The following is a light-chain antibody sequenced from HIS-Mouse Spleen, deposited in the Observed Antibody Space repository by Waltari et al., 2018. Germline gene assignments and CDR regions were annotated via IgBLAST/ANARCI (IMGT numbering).Light chain of an antibody. CDR2: DVS. CDR1: SSHVGGYNH. Sequence: QSALTQPRSVSGSPGQSVTISCTGTSSHVGGYNHVSWYQHHPGKAPQPRNYDVSKPASGVPDRFSGSKSGDTASLTISVLQAEDEADYYCCSYAGSYTWVFGGGTKLTVL. CDR3: CSYAGSYTWV. J-gene: IGLJ3*02. V-gene: IGLV2-11*01.